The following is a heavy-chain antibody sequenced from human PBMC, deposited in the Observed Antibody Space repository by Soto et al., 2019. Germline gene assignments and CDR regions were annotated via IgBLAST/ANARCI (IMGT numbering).Heavy chain of an antibody. J-gene: IGHJ4*02. CDR2: IYYSGRT. V-gene: IGHV4-61*01. CDR1: GCSVRSGSFY. D-gene: IGHD2-2*01. Sequence: PSETLSLTCTVSGCSVRSGSFYWSWIRQPPGKGLEWIGYIYYSGRTSYNPSLKSRVTISVDTSKNQFSLNLSSVTAADTAVYYCARDSTAFLFDYWGQGALVTVSS. CDR3: ARDSTAFLFDY.